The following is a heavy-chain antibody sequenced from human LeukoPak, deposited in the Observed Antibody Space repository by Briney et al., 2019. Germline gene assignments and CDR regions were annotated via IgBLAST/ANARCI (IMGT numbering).Heavy chain of an antibody. J-gene: IGHJ4*02. D-gene: IGHD6-13*01. Sequence: GGSLRLSCAASGFTFSDYYMSWIRQAPGKGLEWVSYISSSGSTIYYADSVKGRFTISRDNAKNSLYLQMNSLRAEDMALYYCAKGAAAGLNYYFDYWGQGTLVTVSS. V-gene: IGHV3-11*01. CDR2: ISSSGSTI. CDR3: AKGAAAGLNYYFDY. CDR1: GFTFSDYY.